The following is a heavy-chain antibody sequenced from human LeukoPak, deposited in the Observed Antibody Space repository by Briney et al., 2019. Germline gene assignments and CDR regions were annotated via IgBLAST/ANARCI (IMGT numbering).Heavy chain of an antibody. CDR1: GGSISGYF. D-gene: IGHD3-16*02. V-gene: IGHV4-4*07. CDR2: IYATGTT. Sequence: SETLSLTCTVSGGSISGYFWSWIRQPAGKGLEWIGRIYATGTTNYNPSLKSRVTMSVDTSKNQFSLNLTSVTAADTAVYYCAREGGGSNRCLDWGQGTLVTVSS. J-gene: IGHJ1*01. CDR3: AREGGGSNRCLD.